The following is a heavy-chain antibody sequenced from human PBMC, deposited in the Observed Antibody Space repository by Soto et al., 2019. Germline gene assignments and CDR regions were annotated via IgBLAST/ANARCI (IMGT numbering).Heavy chain of an antibody. Sequence: PGGSLRLSCAASGFTFSSYGMHWVRQAPGKGLEWVAVIWYDGSNKYYVDSVKGRFTISRDNSKNTLYLQMNSLRAEDTAVYYCARDSRSSSSDHAFDIWGQGTMVTVSS. CDR3: ARDSRSSSSDHAFDI. CDR1: GFTFSSYG. J-gene: IGHJ3*02. D-gene: IGHD6-6*01. CDR2: IWYDGSNK. V-gene: IGHV3-33*01.